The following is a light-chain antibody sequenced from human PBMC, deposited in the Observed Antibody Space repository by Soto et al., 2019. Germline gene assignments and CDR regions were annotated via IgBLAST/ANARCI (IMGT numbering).Light chain of an antibody. Sequence: DIQVTQSPSSLSASVGDRVTITCRTSQNINIFLNWYQQKPGRAPMVVISAASNLESGVPSRFSGRGSGTEFTLTISNLQPGDSALYYCQQYYSYPITFGPGTKVDL. CDR3: QQYYSYPIT. V-gene: IGKV1-39*01. J-gene: IGKJ3*01. CDR2: AAS. CDR1: QNINIF.